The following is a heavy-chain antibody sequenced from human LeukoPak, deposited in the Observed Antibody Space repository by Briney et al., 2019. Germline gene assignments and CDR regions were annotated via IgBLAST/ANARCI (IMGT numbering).Heavy chain of an antibody. D-gene: IGHD3-10*01. J-gene: IGHJ4*02. CDR2: IYTTGST. CDR1: GGSINSYY. Sequence: SETLSLTCTVSGGSINSYYWSWVRQPAGKGLEWIGRIYTTGSTNYNPSLKSRVTMSIDTSKNQFSLKLSSVTAADTAVYYCARSDYGSGSYYFDYWGQGTLVTVSS. CDR3: ARSDYGSGSYYFDY. V-gene: IGHV4-4*07.